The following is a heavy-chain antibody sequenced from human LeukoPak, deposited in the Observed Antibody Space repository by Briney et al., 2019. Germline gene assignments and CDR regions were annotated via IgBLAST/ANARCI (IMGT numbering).Heavy chain of an antibody. J-gene: IGHJ5*02. CDR3: ARHLGIAARRWWFDP. V-gene: IGHV4-34*01. CDR1: GFTFSSYS. D-gene: IGHD6-6*01. Sequence: GSLRLSCAASGFTFSSYSMNWVRQPPGKGLEWIGEINHSGSTNYNPSLKSRVTISVDTSKNQFSLKLSSVTAADTAVYYCARHLGIAARRWWFDPWGQGTLVTVSS. CDR2: INHSGST.